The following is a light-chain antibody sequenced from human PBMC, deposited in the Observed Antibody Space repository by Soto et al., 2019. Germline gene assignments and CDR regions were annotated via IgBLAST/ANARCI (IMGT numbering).Light chain of an antibody. CDR2: AAS. Sequence: EIVLTQSPATLSVSPGERATLFCRASQGISTLLAWYQQPPGQAPRLLIYAASTRAAGIPATLSGSRSATDFTPTISSLQSDDFAAYYYRQYYDWPLRFGEGTRPEI. V-gene: IGKV3-15*01. CDR1: QGISTL. CDR3: RQYYDWPLR. J-gene: IGKJ5*01.